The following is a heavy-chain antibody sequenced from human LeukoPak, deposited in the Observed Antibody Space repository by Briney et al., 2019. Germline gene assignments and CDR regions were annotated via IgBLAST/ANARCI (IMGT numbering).Heavy chain of an antibody. CDR2: IHQSGNT. V-gene: IGHV4-38-2*02. CDR3: ARDSWPEVVRFDF. J-gene: IGHJ4*02. CDR1: GSSISSGYY. D-gene: IGHD1-14*01. Sequence: PSETLSLTCSVSGSSISSGYYWGWIRQPPGKGPEWIGSIHQSGNTYFNPSLRSRVTVSVDTSKNQFSLKLSSVTAADTAVYYCARDSWPEVVRFDFWGQGTLVTVSS.